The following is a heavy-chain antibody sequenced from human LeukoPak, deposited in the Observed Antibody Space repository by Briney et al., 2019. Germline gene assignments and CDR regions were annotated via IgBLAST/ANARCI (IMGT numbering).Heavy chain of an antibody. D-gene: IGHD3-22*01. CDR3: ARGRGGYYDSSGYYYGFDY. CDR2: INHSGST. J-gene: IGHJ4*02. CDR1: GVSFSGYY. Sequence: SETLSLTCAVYGVSFSGYYWSWIRQPPGKGLEWIGEINHSGSTNYNPSLKSRVTISVDTSKNQFSLKLSSVTAADTAVYYCARGRGGYYDSSGYYYGFDYWGQGTLVTVSS. V-gene: IGHV4-34*01.